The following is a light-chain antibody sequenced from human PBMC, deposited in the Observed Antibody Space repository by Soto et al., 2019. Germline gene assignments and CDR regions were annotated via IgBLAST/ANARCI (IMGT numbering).Light chain of an antibody. CDR1: LSVFYNSNNKNY. Sequence: DIVMTQSPDSLAVSLGERATINCKSSLSVFYNSNNKNYLAWYQQKPGQSPKLLIYWASTRESGVPERFSGSGSGTDFTLTISSLQAEDVAVYYCQQYYNAPWTFGQGTKVEIK. V-gene: IGKV4-1*01. J-gene: IGKJ1*01. CDR3: QQYYNAPWT. CDR2: WAS.